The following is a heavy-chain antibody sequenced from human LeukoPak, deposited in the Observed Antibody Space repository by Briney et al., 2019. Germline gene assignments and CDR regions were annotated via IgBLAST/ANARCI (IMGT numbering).Heavy chain of an antibody. V-gene: IGHV4-61*01. Sequence: SETLSLTCTVSGGSLSSGSYYWSWIRQPPGKGLEWIGYIYYSGSTNYNPSLKSRVTISVDTSKNQFSLKLSSVTAADTAVYYCARAVYGGLNRFDPWGQGTLVTVSS. D-gene: IGHD4-23*01. J-gene: IGHJ5*02. CDR1: GGSLSSGSYY. CDR2: IYYSGST. CDR3: ARAVYGGLNRFDP.